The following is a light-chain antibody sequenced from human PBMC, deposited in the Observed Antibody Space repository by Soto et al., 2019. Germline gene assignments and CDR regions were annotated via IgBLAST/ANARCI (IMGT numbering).Light chain of an antibody. CDR3: LLDYAYFWA. CDR2: AAS. CDR1: QGIRSA. J-gene: IGKJ1*01. V-gene: IGKV1-6*01. Sequence: AIQGTQSPSSLSASVGDRVTITCRTSQGIRSALGWYQQKPGKVPKLLIYAASTLPSGVPSRFSGSGSGRDFTLNISSLQPEDFASYYCLLDYAYFWAFGQGTKVQIK.